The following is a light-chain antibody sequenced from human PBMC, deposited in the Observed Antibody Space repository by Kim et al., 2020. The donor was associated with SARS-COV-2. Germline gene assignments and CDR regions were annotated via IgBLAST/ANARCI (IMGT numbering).Light chain of an antibody. J-gene: IGLJ3*02. CDR2: DVR. CDR3: CSYAGTYTLV. V-gene: IGLV2-11*01. Sequence: GQSVTIPCTGTSSDIGGYNSVAWFQQHPGKAPKLMIYDVRQRPSGVPDRFSGSKSDNTASLTISGLQAEDEADYYCCSYAGTYTLVFGGGTKVTV. CDR1: SSDIGGYNS.